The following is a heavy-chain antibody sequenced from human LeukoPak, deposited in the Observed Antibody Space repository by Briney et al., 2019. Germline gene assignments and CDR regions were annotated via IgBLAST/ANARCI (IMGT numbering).Heavy chain of an antibody. V-gene: IGHV3-48*01. D-gene: IGHD2-2*02. CDR1: GFTFSSYS. CDR3: AKARSLGVTAAINY. J-gene: IGHJ4*02. CDR2: ISSSSTI. Sequence: GGSLRLSCAASGFTFSSYSMNWVRQAPGKGLEWVSYISSSSTIYYANSVKGRFTISRDNSKNTLFLQMDTLRVDDTAVYYCAKARSLGVTAAINYWGQGTLVTVSS.